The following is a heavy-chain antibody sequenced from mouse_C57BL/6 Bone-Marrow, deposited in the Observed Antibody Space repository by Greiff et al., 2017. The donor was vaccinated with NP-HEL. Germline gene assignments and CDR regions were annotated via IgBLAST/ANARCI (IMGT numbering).Heavy chain of an antibody. CDR3: AILYYGSPYAMDY. CDR2: IWGVGST. V-gene: IGHV2-6*01. Sequence: VQVVESGPGLVAPSQSLSITCTVSGFSLTSYGVDWVRQSPGKGLEWLGVIWGVGSTNYNSALKSRLSISKDNSKSQVFLKMNSLQTDDTAMYYCAILYYGSPYAMDYWGQGTSVTVSS. J-gene: IGHJ4*01. D-gene: IGHD1-1*01. CDR1: GFSLTSYG.